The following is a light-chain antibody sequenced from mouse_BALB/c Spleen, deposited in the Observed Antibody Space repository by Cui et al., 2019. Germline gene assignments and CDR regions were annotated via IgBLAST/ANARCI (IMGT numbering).Light chain of an antibody. CDR3: QQWSGYPYT. Sequence: ENVLTQSTAIIADSLGKKVTTTCSASSSVSSSYLHWYQQKSCASPKPFIHRTSNLASGVPARFSGSGSGTSYSLTISSVEAEDDATYYCQQWSGYPYTFGGGTKLEIK. J-gene: IGKJ2*01. CDR1: SSVSSSY. CDR2: RTS. V-gene: IGKV4-58*01.